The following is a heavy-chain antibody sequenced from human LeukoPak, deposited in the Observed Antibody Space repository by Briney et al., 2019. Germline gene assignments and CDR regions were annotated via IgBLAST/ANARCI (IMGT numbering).Heavy chain of an antibody. D-gene: IGHD3-22*01. CDR1: GYTFTSYD. CDR2: MNPNSGNT. Sequence: ASVKVSCKASGYTFTSYDINWVRQATGQGLEWMGWMNPNSGNTGYAQKFQGRVTMTRNTSISTAYMELSSLRSEDTAVYYCAKRPGITMIVVVITPFDYWGQGTLVTVSS. V-gene: IGHV1-8*01. J-gene: IGHJ4*02. CDR3: AKRPGITMIVVVITPFDY.